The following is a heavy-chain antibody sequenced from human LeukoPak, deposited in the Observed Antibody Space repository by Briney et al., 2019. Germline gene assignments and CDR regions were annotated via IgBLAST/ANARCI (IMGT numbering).Heavy chain of an antibody. CDR1: GFTFSSYA. CDR2: ISGSGGST. V-gene: IGHV3-23*01. CDR3: AKDKSGSGWYPWFDP. J-gene: IGHJ5*02. Sequence: GGSLRLSCAASGFTFSSYAMSWVRQAPGKGLEWVSAISGSGGSTYYADSVKGRFTISRDNSKNTLYLQMNSLRAEDTAVYYCAKDKSGSGWYPWFDPWGQGTLVTVSS. D-gene: IGHD6-19*01.